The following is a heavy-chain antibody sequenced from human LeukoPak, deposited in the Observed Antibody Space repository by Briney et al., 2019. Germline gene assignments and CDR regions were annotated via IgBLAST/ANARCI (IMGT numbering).Heavy chain of an antibody. Sequence: SETLSLTCAVYGGSFSGYYWSWIRQPPGKGLEWIGYIYYSGSTNYNPSLKSRVTISVDTSKNQFSLKLSSVTAADTAVYYCATAQIYDSSGYYYLGFDYWGQGTLVTVSS. D-gene: IGHD3-22*01. CDR3: ATAQIYDSSGYYYLGFDY. J-gene: IGHJ4*02. CDR1: GGSFSGYY. CDR2: IYYSGST. V-gene: IGHV4-59*01.